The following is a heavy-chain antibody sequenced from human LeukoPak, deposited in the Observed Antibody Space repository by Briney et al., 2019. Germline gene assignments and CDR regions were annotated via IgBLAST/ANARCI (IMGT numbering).Heavy chain of an antibody. CDR2: IYYSGST. J-gene: IGHJ4*02. CDR1: GGSISSYY. V-gene: IGHV4-59*12. Sequence: SETLSLTCTVSGGSISSYYWSWIRQPPGKGLEWIGYIYYSGSTNYNPSLKSRVTISVDTSKNQFSLKLNSVTAADTAVYYCARDDKANPPWIPAAGFDYWGQGTLVTVSS. CDR3: ARDDKANPPWIPAAGFDY. D-gene: IGHD2-2*01.